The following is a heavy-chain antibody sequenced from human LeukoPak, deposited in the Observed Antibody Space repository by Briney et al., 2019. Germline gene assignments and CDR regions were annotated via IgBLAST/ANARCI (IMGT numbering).Heavy chain of an antibody. CDR3: AKDFEGVGYYDSSRGYYFDY. CDR2: ISGSGGST. J-gene: IGHJ4*02. D-gene: IGHD3-22*01. CDR1: GFTFSSYA. V-gene: IGHV3-23*01. Sequence: GGSLRLSCAASGFTFSSYAMSWVRQAPGKGLEWVSAISGSGGSTYYADSVKGRFTISRDNSKNTLYLQMNSLRAEDTAVYYCAKDFEGVGYYDSSRGYYFDYWGQGTLVTVSS.